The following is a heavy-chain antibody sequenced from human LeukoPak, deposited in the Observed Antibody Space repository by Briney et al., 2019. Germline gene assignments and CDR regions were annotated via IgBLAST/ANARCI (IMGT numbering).Heavy chain of an antibody. CDR1: GGSISSYY. D-gene: IGHD3-10*01. V-gene: IGHV4-59*01. Sequence: PSETLSLTCTVSGGSISSYYWSWIRQPPGKGLEWIGYIYYSGSTNYNPSLKSRVTISVDTSKNQFSLKLSSVTAADTAVYYCARMVRGVHMDVWGQGTTVTVSS. J-gene: IGHJ6*02. CDR3: ARMVRGVHMDV. CDR2: IYYSGST.